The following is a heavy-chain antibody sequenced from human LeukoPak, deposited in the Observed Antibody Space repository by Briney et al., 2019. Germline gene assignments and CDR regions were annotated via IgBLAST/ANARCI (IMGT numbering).Heavy chain of an antibody. V-gene: IGHV2-26*01. Sequence: ESGPVLLDPPEPLTLTCTVSGLSLSNARMGVSWIRQPPGKALEWLAHIFSNDEKSYSTSLKSRLTIPQETSKSHVVLTMTNMDPVDTATYFCARAIYCSGGSCYPHWFDLWGQGTLVSVSS. CDR2: IFSNDEK. D-gene: IGHD2-15*01. J-gene: IGHJ5*02. CDR3: ARAIYCSGGSCYPHWFDL. CDR1: GLSLSNARMG.